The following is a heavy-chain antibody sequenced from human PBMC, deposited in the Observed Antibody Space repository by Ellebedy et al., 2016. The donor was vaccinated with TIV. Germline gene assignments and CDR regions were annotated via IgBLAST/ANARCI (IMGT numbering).Heavy chain of an antibody. Sequence: GESLKISCVASGFTFDSHAMSWVRQSPGKGLEWVSGISGSGVKTFYADSVKGRFTISRDNSKNTLYLQMNSLRAADTAVYYCARDPGSGWYFDYWGQGTLVTVSS. V-gene: IGHV3-23*01. CDR3: ARDPGSGWYFDY. CDR2: ISGSGVKT. J-gene: IGHJ4*02. D-gene: IGHD6-19*01. CDR1: GFTFDSHA.